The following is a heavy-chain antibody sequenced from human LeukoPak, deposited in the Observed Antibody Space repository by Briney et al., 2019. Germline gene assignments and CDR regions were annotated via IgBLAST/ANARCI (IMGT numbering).Heavy chain of an antibody. J-gene: IGHJ6*02. CDR3: AKDLDGSGWYRSYYYYYGMDV. CDR2: ISGSGGST. Sequence: PGGSLRLSCAASGFTFSSYAMSWVRQAPGKGLEWVSAISGSGGSTYYADSVKGRFTISRDNSKNTLYLQMNSLRAEDTAVYYCAKDLDGSGWYRSYYYYYGMDVWGQGTTVTVSS. CDR1: GFTFSSYA. D-gene: IGHD6-19*01. V-gene: IGHV3-23*01.